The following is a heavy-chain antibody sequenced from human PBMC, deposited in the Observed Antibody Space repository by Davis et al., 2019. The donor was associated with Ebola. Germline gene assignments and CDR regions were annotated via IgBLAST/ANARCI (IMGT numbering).Heavy chain of an antibody. Sequence: GESLKIYCAASGVIVSSNYINWVRQAPGKELEWVSAIHGSGTGAFYADSVKGRFTISRDNSKNILYLEMNSVRAEDTAIYYCVKDFTLSVWGQGTLVTVSS. CDR1: GVIVSSNY. V-gene: IGHV3-23*01. CDR2: IHGSGTGA. J-gene: IGHJ4*02. D-gene: IGHD2/OR15-2a*01. CDR3: VKDFTLSV.